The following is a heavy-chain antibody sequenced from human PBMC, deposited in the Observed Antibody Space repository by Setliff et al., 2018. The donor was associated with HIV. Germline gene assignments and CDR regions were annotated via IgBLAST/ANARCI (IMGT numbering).Heavy chain of an antibody. CDR2: IIPVFGTT. CDR1: GGTFSSYA. V-gene: IGHV1-69*13. J-gene: IGHJ4*02. D-gene: IGHD3-22*01. CDR3: ARGGVYYYDSSGWSMDY. Sequence: SVKVSCKASGGTFSSYAISWVRQAPGQGLDWMGGIIPVFGTTNYAQKFQGRVTITADESTSTAYMELSSLRSEGTAVYYCARGGVYYYDSSGWSMDYWGQGTLVTVSS.